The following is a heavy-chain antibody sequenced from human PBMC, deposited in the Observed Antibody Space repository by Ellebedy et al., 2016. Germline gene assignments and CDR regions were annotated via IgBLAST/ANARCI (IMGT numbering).Heavy chain of an antibody. CDR3: RQGHYFDQ. V-gene: IGHV3-23*01. Sequence: GESLKISXAPSGLTVSSFFMSWVRQAPGKGLEWVATISGAGYTTFFADSVKGRFTISRDNSKNTLYLQMNNLRVDDTALYYCRQGHYFDQWGQGALVTVSS. CDR2: ISGAGYTT. J-gene: IGHJ4*02. CDR1: GLTVSSFF.